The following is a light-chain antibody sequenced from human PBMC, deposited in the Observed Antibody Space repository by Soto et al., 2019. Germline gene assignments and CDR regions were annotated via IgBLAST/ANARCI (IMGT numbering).Light chain of an antibody. J-gene: IGKJ1*01. Sequence: DVVMTQSPLSLPATLGQPASISCRSSQSLVSSDGNTYLNWFQHRPGQAPRRLIYRVSIRSSGVPDRFSGSGSGTDFTLKISRVEAADVGVYYCMQGTHRPPTCGQATNVEIK. CDR1: QSLVSSDGNTY. CDR2: RVS. V-gene: IGKV2-30*01. CDR3: MQGTHRPPT.